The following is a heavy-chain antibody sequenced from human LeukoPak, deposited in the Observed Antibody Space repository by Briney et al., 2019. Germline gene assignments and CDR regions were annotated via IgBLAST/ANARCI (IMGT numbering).Heavy chain of an antibody. CDR2: ISSSSSTI. J-gene: IGHJ4*02. CDR1: GFTFSSYS. CDR3: ATWGGSYFKYAFDY. V-gene: IGHV3-48*01. Sequence: GGSLRLSCAASGFTFSSYSMNWVRQAPGKGLEWVSYISSSSSTIYYADSVKGRFTISRDNAKNSLYLQMNSLRAEDTAVYYCATWGGSYFKYAFDYWGQGTLVTVSS. D-gene: IGHD1-26*01.